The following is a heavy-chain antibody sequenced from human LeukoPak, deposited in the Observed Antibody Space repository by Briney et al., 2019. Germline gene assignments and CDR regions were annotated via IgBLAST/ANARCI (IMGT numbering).Heavy chain of an antibody. CDR1: GFTFSSYG. Sequence: GGSLRLSCAASGFTFSSYGMRWVRQAPGKGLEWVAVISYDGTNKYYTDSVKGRFTISRDNSENTVYLQMNSLLFDDAAVFWCARGLYATAWGYYGMDVWGQGTTVTVSS. CDR3: ARGLYATAWGYYGMDV. D-gene: IGHD2-8*01. V-gene: IGHV3-30*19. CDR2: ISYDGTNK. J-gene: IGHJ6*02.